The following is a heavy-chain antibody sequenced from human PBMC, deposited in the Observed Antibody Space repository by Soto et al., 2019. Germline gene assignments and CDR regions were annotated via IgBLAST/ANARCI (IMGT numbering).Heavy chain of an antibody. V-gene: IGHV3-66*01. CDR3: ARGGRQEYFDY. CDR2: IYSDGST. Sequence: EVQLVDSGGGLVQPGGSLRLSCAASGFTVSSNYMSWVRQAPGKGLEWVSVIYSDGSTYYAESVKGRFTISRDNSKNTLYLQMNRLRAEDTAVYYCARGGRQEYFDYWGQGTLVTVSS. CDR1: GFTVSSNY. D-gene: IGHD1-26*01. J-gene: IGHJ4*02.